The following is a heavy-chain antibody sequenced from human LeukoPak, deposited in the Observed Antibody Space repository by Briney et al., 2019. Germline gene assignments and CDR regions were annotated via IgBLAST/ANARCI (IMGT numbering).Heavy chain of an antibody. CDR3: ARGLAVAGRGLWDY. V-gene: IGHV4-34*01. J-gene: IGHJ4*02. Sequence: SETLSLTCAVYGGSFSGYYRSWIRQPPGKGLEWIGEINHSGGTNYNPSLKSRVTISVDTSKNQFSLKLSSVTAADTAVYYCARGLAVAGRGLWDYWGQGTLVTVSS. CDR2: INHSGGT. CDR1: GGSFSGYY. D-gene: IGHD6-19*01.